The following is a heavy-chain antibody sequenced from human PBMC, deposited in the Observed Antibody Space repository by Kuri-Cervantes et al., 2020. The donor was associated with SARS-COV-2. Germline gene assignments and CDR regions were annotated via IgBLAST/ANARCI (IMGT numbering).Heavy chain of an antibody. CDR3: ARGHRSLTTIVVVITGWLTWFDP. J-gene: IGHJ5*02. Sequence: ESLKISCAVYGGSFSGYYWSWIRQPPGKGLEWIGEINHSGSTNYNPSLKSRVTISVDTSKNQLSLKMSSVTAADTAVYYCARGHRSLTTIVVVITGWLTWFDPWGQGTLVTVSS. V-gene: IGHV4-34*01. D-gene: IGHD3-22*01. CDR2: INHSGST. CDR1: GGSFSGYY.